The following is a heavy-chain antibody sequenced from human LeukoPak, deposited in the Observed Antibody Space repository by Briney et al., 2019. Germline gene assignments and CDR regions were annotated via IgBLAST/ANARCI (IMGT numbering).Heavy chain of an antibody. CDR2: IRSKAYGGTA. Sequence: GGSLRLSCTASGFTFGDYAMTWVRQAPGKGLEWVGFIRSKAYGGTAEYAASVKGRFTISRDDSKSVAYLQMNSLRAEDTAVYYCAKAPRILFCGGDCYTLDYWGQGTLVTVSS. CDR1: GFTFGDYA. CDR3: AKAPRILFCGGDCYTLDY. V-gene: IGHV3-49*04. D-gene: IGHD2-21*02. J-gene: IGHJ4*02.